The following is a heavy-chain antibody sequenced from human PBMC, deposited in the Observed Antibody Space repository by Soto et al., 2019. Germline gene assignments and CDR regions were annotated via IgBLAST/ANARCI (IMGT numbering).Heavy chain of an antibody. D-gene: IGHD6-13*01. J-gene: IGHJ6*02. CDR1: GYSFTSYW. CDR3: ARRIAAAATPYYYYGMDV. CDR2: IYPGDSDT. V-gene: IGHV5-51*01. Sequence: HGESLKISCKGSGYSFTSYWIGWVRQMPGKGLEWMGIIYPGDSDTRYSPSFQGQVTISADKSISTAYLQWSSLKASDTAMYYCARRIAAAATPYYYYGMDVWGQGTTVTVSS.